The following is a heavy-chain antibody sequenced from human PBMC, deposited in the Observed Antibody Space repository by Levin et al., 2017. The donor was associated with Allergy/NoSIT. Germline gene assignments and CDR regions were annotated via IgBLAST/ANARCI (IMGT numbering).Heavy chain of an antibody. J-gene: IGHJ4*02. CDR1: GFTFSSYS. Sequence: GESLKISCAASGFTFSSYSMNWVRQAPGKGLEWVSYISSSSSTIYYADSVKGRFTISRDNAKNSLYLQMNSLRAEDTAVYYCARVDTANIFDYWGQGTLVTVSS. V-gene: IGHV3-48*01. CDR3: ARVDTANIFDY. D-gene: IGHD5-18*01. CDR2: ISSSSSTI.